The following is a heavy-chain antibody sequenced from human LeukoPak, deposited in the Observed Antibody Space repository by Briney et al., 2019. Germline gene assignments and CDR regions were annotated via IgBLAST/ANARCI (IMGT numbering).Heavy chain of an antibody. Sequence: PSETLSLTCAVFGGSFSGYYWSWIRQSPEKGLEWIGEMSHTGATNYNPSLKSRVTVSVDTSKKQFSLNLRSVTAADTAVYYCARGSNYDFWSGYYTSGYYFDYWGQGTLVTVSS. D-gene: IGHD3-3*01. CDR3: ARGSNYDFWSGYYTSGYYFDY. J-gene: IGHJ4*02. CDR2: MSHTGAT. CDR1: GGSFSGYY. V-gene: IGHV4-34*01.